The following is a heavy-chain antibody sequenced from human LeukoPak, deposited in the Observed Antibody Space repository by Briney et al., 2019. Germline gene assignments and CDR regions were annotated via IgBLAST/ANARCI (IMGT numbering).Heavy chain of an antibody. Sequence: SETLSLTCTVSAYSISDGYFWGWLRQPPGKGLEWIAIIHFGESPYYSPSLESRVTTAIDTSKNRFSLRFDSVTAADTAVYYCASLRVPGDFDYWGQGTLVTVSS. V-gene: IGHV4-38-2*02. CDR1: AYSISDGYF. CDR3: ASLRVPGDFDY. CDR2: IHFGESP. J-gene: IGHJ4*02.